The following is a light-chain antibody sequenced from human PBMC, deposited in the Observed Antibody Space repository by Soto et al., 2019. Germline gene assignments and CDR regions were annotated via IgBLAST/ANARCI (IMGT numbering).Light chain of an antibody. CDR3: KQSYSTPFT. Sequence: DIQMTQSPSSLSASVGDRVTITCRASQRISYYLNWFQQKPGRAPKLLVYAASSLEAGVQSRYSGSGSGTDFTLTIRSLQPEDFATYYCKQSYSTPFTFGQGTRLEIK. CDR2: AAS. J-gene: IGKJ5*01. CDR1: QRISYY. V-gene: IGKV1-39*01.